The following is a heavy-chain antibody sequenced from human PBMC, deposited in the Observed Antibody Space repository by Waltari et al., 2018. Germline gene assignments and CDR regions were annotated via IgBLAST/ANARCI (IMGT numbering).Heavy chain of an antibody. Sequence: QVQLVQSGAEVKKPGSSVKVSCKASGGTFSSYAISWVRQAPGHGLEWMGGIIPIFGTANYAQKFQGRVTITTDESTSTAYMELSSLRSEDTAVYYCARSSRYYYDSSGYSPFDYWGQGTLVTVSS. CDR3: ARSSRYYYDSSGYSPFDY. J-gene: IGHJ4*02. D-gene: IGHD3-22*01. V-gene: IGHV1-69*05. CDR1: GGTFSSYA. CDR2: IIPIFGTA.